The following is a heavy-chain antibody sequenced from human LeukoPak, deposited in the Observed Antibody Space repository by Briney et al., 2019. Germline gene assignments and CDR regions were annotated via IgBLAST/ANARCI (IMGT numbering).Heavy chain of an antibody. J-gene: IGHJ6*03. D-gene: IGHD2-15*01. CDR2: LHASGKT. CDR1: GGSISSYH. Sequence: TETLSLTCTVSGGSISSYHWSWIRQPAGKGLQWVGRLHASGKTNYNPSLKSRVTMSVDASKNQFSLKLNSVTAADTAVYYCARGPRGGSGGYRLNYYYMDVWGKGTTVTVSS. CDR3: ARGPRGGSGGYRLNYYYMDV. V-gene: IGHV4-4*07.